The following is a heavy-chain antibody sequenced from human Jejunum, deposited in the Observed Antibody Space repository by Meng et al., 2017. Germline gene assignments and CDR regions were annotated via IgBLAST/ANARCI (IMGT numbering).Heavy chain of an antibody. D-gene: IGHD1-26*01. V-gene: IGHV3-23*01. CDR3: AKVPGVGATPSFYFDY. J-gene: IGHJ4*02. CDR2: FSGSGGST. CDR1: GFTFSSYA. Sequence: GGPLRLSCAATGFTFSSYAMSWVRLAPGKGLEWVSSFSGSGGSTYYADSVKGRFTISRDNSKNTLYLQMNSLRAEDTAVYYCAKVPGVGATPSFYFDYWGQGTLVTVSS.